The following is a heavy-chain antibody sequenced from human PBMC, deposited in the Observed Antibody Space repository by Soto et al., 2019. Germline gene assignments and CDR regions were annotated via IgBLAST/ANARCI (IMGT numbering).Heavy chain of an antibody. Sequence: GESLKISCKGSGYSFTSYWISWVRQMPGKGLEWMGRIDPSDSYTNYSPSFQGHVTISADKSISTAYLQWSSLKASDTAMYYCARHTRDAILTQAFDIWGQGTMVTVSS. CDR1: GYSFTSYW. CDR3: ARHTRDAILTQAFDI. CDR2: IDPSDSYT. D-gene: IGHD7-27*01. J-gene: IGHJ3*02. V-gene: IGHV5-10-1*01.